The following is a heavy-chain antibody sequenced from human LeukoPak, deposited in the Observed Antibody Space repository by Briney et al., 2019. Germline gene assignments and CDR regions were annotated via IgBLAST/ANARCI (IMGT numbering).Heavy chain of an antibody. V-gene: IGHV3-73*01. CDR1: GFTFSGSA. CDR3: TGNYYGSGSYADFDY. CDR2: IRSTANGYAT. D-gene: IGHD3-10*01. J-gene: IGHJ4*02. Sequence: GGSLRLSCAASGFTFSGSALHWVRQASGKGLEWVGRIRSTANGYATAYAASVKGRFTISRDDSKNTAYLQMDSLKTEDTAVYYCTGNYYGSGSYADFDYWDQGTLVTVSS.